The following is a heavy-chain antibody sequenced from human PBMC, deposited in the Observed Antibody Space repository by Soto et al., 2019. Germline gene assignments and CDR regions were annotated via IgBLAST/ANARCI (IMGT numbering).Heavy chain of an antibody. CDR1: GFSLSTSGVG. V-gene: IGHV2-5*02. CDR3: AHRLCDSSCYWDVGYFDS. D-gene: IGHD3-22*01. Sequence: QITLKESGPTLVKPTQTLTVTCTFSGFSLSTSGVGVGWIRQPPGKALEWLALIYWDNDKRYSPSLKSRLPITKDTSKNQVARTMTNMDPVDTATYYCAHRLCDSSCYWDVGYFDSWGQGTLVTVSS. CDR2: IYWDNDK. J-gene: IGHJ4*02.